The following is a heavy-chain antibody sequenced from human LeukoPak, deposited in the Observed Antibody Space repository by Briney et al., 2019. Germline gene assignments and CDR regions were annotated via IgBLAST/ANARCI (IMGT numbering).Heavy chain of an antibody. D-gene: IGHD2-2*01. Sequence: PGGSLRLSCAASGFTFNAHWMHWVRQTPEKGLVWVSRINTDGSVTNYADSVKGRFTISRDNSNNTLYLQMNSLRADDTAVYYCAKGGYCSSTSCPFDYWGQGTLVTVSS. J-gene: IGHJ4*02. CDR1: GFTFNAHW. CDR2: INTDGSVT. V-gene: IGHV3-74*01. CDR3: AKGGYCSSTSCPFDY.